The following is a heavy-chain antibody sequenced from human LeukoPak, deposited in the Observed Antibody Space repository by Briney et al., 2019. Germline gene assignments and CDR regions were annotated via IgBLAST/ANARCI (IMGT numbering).Heavy chain of an antibody. V-gene: IGHV3-23*01. CDR1: GFTFSTYA. D-gene: IGHD6-6*01. CDR3: AGSRRSSSSGGYYFDY. CDR2: ISAGGVST. J-gene: IGHJ4*02. Sequence: GGSLRLSCAASGFTFSTYAMNWVRQAPGKGLEWVSGISAGGVSTYYADSVRGRFTISRDNAKNTLYLQMNSLRAEDTAVYYCAGSRRSSSSGGYYFDYWGQGSLVTVSS.